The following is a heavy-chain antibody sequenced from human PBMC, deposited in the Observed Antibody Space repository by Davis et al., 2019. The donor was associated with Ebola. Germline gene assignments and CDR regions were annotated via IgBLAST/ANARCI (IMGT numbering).Heavy chain of an antibody. CDR2: INPNSGAT. Sequence: ASVKVSCKASGYTFAGYCIHWVRQAPGQGLEWMGWINPNSGATNYAQKFQGRVTMTRDTSISTAYMGVNRLKSDDTAVYYCAKDLFRRYSNNWSQRSHPWFDPRGQGTLVTVSS. CDR3: AKDLFRRYSNNWSQRSHPWFDP. V-gene: IGHV1-2*02. J-gene: IGHJ5*02. D-gene: IGHD6-13*01. CDR1: GYTFAGYC.